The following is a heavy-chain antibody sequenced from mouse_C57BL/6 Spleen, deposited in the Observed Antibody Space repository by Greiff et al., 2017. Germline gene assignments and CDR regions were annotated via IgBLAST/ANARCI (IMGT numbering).Heavy chain of an antibody. J-gene: IGHJ2*01. CDR3: ARIEGTYYCGSSYDFDY. Sequence: QVQLQQPGADLVRPGSSVKLSCMASGYTFTSYWMHWVKQRPIQGLEWIGNIVPSDSAPHYTQKFKDKATLSVDKSSSTGYMQLNSRTSEDSAVYYCARIEGTYYCGSSYDFDYWGQGTTLTVSS. CDR2: IVPSDSAP. D-gene: IGHD1-1*01. V-gene: IGHV1-52*01. CDR1: GYTFTSYW.